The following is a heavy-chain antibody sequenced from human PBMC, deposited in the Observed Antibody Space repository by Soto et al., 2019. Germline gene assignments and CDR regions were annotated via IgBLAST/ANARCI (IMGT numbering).Heavy chain of an antibody. Sequence: QVQLVQSEAEVKKPGSSVRVSCKASGDTFSRYTVNWVRQAPRQGLEWMGGIIPRFGTTNYAPTLQGRVTITEAESTNTVYMELSSLRSEDTALYYCARGRGLYNSGRSQLDYWGQGTLVTVSS. CDR2: IIPRFGTT. CDR3: ARGRGLYNSGRSQLDY. J-gene: IGHJ4*02. D-gene: IGHD1-1*01. CDR1: GDTFSRYT. V-gene: IGHV1-69*01.